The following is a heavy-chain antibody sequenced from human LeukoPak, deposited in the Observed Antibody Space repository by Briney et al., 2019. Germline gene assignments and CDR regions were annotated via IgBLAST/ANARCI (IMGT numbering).Heavy chain of an antibody. D-gene: IGHD3-10*01. CDR1: GGSFSGHY. CDR2: INHGGST. V-gene: IGHV4-34*01. J-gene: IGHJ4*02. Sequence: SETLSLTCDVYGGSFSGHYWNCIRQPPGKGLEWIGQINHGGSTNYNPSLKSRVTISGDTSKNHFSLQLTSVTAADTAVYYCARRHYGSGSYFLDYWGQGTLVTVSS. CDR3: ARRHYGSGSYFLDY.